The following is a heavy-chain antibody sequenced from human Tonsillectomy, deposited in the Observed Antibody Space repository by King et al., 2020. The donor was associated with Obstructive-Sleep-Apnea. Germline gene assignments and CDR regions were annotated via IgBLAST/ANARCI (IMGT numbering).Heavy chain of an antibody. Sequence: QLVQSGGGVVQPGGSLRLSCAASGFIFSHYGMLWVRQAPGKGLEWVALITYDETGKYYVDSVKGRFTISRDNSKNTLFLQMNSLRVEDTAVYYCAALSITGTTGDYWGQGTLVTVSS. D-gene: IGHD1-20*01. CDR1: GFIFSHYG. CDR3: AALSITGTTGDY. CDR2: ITYDETGK. V-gene: IGHV3-30*02. J-gene: IGHJ4*02.